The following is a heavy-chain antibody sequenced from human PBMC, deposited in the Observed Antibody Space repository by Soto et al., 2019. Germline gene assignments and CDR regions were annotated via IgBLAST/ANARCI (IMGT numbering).Heavy chain of an antibody. Sequence: ESGGGVVQPGRSLRLSCAASGLNFSSYVMHWVRQAPGKGLEWVAVIWYDGGNKYYADSVKGRFTISRDNSKNTLYLQMNSLRAEDTAVYYCARDGQWLPRDGLRSSYYFDYWGQGTLVTVSS. CDR1: GLNFSSYV. J-gene: IGHJ4*02. CDR2: IWYDGGNK. CDR3: ARDGQWLPRDGLRSSYYFDY. V-gene: IGHV3-33*01. D-gene: IGHD6-19*01.